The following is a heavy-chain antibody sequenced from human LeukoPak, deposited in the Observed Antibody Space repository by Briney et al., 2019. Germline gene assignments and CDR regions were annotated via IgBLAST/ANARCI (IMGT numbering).Heavy chain of an antibody. Sequence: PGGSLRLSCAASGFTFSSYWMSWVRQAPGKGLEWVSAISGSGGSTYYADSVKGRFTISRDNSKNTLYLQMNSLRAEDTAVYYCARYYYDSSGYPPEGDFDYWGQGTLVTVSS. V-gene: IGHV3-23*01. CDR2: ISGSGGST. J-gene: IGHJ4*02. D-gene: IGHD3-22*01. CDR3: ARYYYDSSGYPPEGDFDY. CDR1: GFTFSSYW.